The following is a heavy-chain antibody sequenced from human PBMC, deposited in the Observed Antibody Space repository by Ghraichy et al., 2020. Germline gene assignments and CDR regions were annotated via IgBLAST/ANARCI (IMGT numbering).Heavy chain of an antibody. CDR1: GGSFSGYY. J-gene: IGHJ4*02. Sequence: SETLSLTCAVYGGSFSGYYWSWIRQPPGKGLEWIGEINHSGSTNYNPSLKSRVTISVDTSKNQFSLKLSSVTAADTAVYYCARGGITIFGVAYRYFDYWGQGTLVTVSS. CDR2: INHSGST. V-gene: IGHV4-34*01. D-gene: IGHD3-3*01. CDR3: ARGGITIFGVAYRYFDY.